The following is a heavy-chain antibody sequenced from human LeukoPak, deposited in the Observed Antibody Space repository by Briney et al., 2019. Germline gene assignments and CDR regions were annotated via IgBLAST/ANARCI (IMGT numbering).Heavy chain of an antibody. CDR3: ASGHYDFWSGLNLDYYYYMDV. CDR1: GYSISSGYY. D-gene: IGHD3-3*01. V-gene: IGHV4-38-2*02. CDR2: IYHSGST. J-gene: IGHJ6*03. Sequence: SETLSLTCTVSGYSISSGYYWGWIRQPPGKGLEWIGSIYHSGSTYYNPSLKSRVTISVDTSKNQFSLKLSSVTAADTAVYYCASGHYDFWSGLNLDYYYYMDVWGKGTTVTVSS.